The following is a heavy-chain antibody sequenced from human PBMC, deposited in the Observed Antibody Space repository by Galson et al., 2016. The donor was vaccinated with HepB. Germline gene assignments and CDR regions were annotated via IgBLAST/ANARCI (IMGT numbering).Heavy chain of an antibody. CDR1: GYTFTSYD. J-gene: IGHJ4*02. Sequence: SVKVSCKASGYTFTSYDMHWVRQAPGQGLEWMGILNPRGGGTSYAPKFQGRVTMTTDTSTSTVYMELSSLRSEDTAIYYCAKDSCGGDCHIPGGYDYWGQGTLVTVSS. CDR3: AKDSCGGDCHIPGGYDY. V-gene: IGHV1-46*01. CDR2: LNPRGGGT. D-gene: IGHD2-21*02.